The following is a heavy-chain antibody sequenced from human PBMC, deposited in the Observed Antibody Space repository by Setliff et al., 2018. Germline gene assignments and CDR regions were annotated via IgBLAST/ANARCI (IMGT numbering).Heavy chain of an antibody. D-gene: IGHD3-22*01. V-gene: IGHV4-34*01. Sequence: PSETLSLTCAVYGGSFSGYYWSWIRQPPGKGLEWIGSIYYSGSTYYNPSLKSRVTISVDTSKNQFSLKLSSVTAADTAVYYCARLFLVRYYAYGGAFDIWGQGTMVTVSS. J-gene: IGHJ3*02. CDR1: GGSFSGYY. CDR3: ARLFLVRYYAYGGAFDI. CDR2: IYYSGST.